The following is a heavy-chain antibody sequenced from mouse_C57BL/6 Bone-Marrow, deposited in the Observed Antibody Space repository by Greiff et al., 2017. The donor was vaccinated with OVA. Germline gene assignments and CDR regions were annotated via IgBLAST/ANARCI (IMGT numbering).Heavy chain of an antibody. CDR2: IHPNSGST. D-gene: IGHD2-4*01. CDR1: GYTFTSYW. Sequence: QVQLQQPGAELVKPGASVKLSCKASGYTFTSYWMHWVKQRPGQGLEWIGMIHPNSGSTNYNEKFKSKATLTVDKSSSTAYMQLSSLTSEDSAVYYCARELRRRGNGYWGQGTTRTVSS. CDR3: ARELRRRGNGY. V-gene: IGHV1-64*01. J-gene: IGHJ2*01.